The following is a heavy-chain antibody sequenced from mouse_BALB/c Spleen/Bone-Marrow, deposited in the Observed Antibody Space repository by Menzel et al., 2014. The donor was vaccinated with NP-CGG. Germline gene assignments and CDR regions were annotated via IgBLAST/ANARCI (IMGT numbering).Heavy chain of an antibody. CDR3: ARQGYYGYSDY. J-gene: IGHJ2*01. CDR2: INPDSSTI. V-gene: IGHV4-1*02. D-gene: IGHD1-2*01. Sequence: EVQLQQSGGGLVQPGGSLKLSCAASGFDSSRYWMSWVRQAPGKGLEWIGEINPDSSTINYTPSLKDKFIISRDNAKNTLYLQMRKVRSEDTALYYCARQGYYGYSDYWGQGTTLTVSS. CDR1: GFDSSRYW.